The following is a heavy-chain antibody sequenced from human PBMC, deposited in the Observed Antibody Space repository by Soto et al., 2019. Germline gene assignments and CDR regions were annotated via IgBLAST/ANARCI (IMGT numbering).Heavy chain of an antibody. D-gene: IGHD3-22*01. V-gene: IGHV4-39*01. J-gene: IGHJ5*02. Sequence: SGTLSLTCTVSGGSISSSSYYWGWIRQPPGMGLEWIGSIYHTGSAYYNPSLKSRVTISVDTSKNQFSLKLTSVTAADAALYYCARDFFDSSDYTTNWFDPWGQGTLVTVSS. CDR2: IYHTGSA. CDR3: ARDFFDSSDYTTNWFDP. CDR1: GGSISSSSYY.